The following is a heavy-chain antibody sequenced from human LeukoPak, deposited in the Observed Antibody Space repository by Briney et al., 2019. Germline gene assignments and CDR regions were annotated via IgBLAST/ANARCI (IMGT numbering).Heavy chain of an antibody. Sequence: GGNLRLSCAGSGFTFSSYDMRWDGQAQGKGLEWVSAISGSGGSTYYADSVKGRITISRDNANNSLYLQMNSLRAEDTAVYYCAIEGSGSYDYYYYYMDVWGKGTTVTVSS. D-gene: IGHD3-10*01. CDR1: GFTFSSYD. CDR3: AIEGSGSYDYYYYYMDV. V-gene: IGHV3-23*01. CDR2: ISGSGGST. J-gene: IGHJ6*03.